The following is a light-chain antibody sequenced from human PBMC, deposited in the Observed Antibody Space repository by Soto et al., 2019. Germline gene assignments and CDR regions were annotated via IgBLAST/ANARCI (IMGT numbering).Light chain of an antibody. CDR1: QSVSSY. CDR3: QQRSNWPPA. V-gene: IGKV3-11*01. Sequence: EIVLTQSPATLSLSPGERATLSCRASQSVSSYLAWYQQKPGQAHRLLIYDASNRATGIPARFSGSGSGTDFTLNISSLEPEDFAVYYCQQRSNWPPAFGGGTKVEIK. CDR2: DAS. J-gene: IGKJ4*01.